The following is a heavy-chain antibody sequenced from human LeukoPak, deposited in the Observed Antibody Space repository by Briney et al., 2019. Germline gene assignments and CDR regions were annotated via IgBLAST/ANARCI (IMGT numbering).Heavy chain of an antibody. CDR1: GFTVSDNY. V-gene: IGHV3-53*01. CDR3: ARDAPQVPAAGVLAS. J-gene: IGHJ5*02. D-gene: IGHD6-13*01. Sequence: GSLRLSCAASGFTVSDNYMSWVRQAPGKGLEWVSVMYSRGDTYYANSVKGRFTFSRDISKNTLHLQMNGLRTEDTAMYYCARDAPQVPAAGVLASWGQGTLVIVSS. CDR2: MYSRGDT.